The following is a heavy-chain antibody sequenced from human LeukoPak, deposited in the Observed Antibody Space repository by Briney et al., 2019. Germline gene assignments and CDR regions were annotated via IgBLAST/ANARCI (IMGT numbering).Heavy chain of an antibody. CDR2: INPNSGGT. Sequence: ASVSVSCKASGYTFTDYFIHWIRQAPGQGLEWMGWINPNSGGTNYAQKFQGRVTMTRDTSISTAYMELSRLRSDDTAVYYCARDELGFGQLYFEYCGPGKLFTVSS. CDR1: GYTFTDYF. V-gene: IGHV1-2*02. CDR3: ARDELGFGQLYFEY. D-gene: IGHD3-10*01. J-gene: IGHJ4*02.